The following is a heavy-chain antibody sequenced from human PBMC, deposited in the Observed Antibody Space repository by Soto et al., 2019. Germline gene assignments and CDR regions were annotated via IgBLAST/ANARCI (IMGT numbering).Heavy chain of an antibody. D-gene: IGHD3-22*01. J-gene: IGHJ5*02. CDR1: GGSFSGYY. Sequence: PSETLSLTCAVYGGSFSGYYWSWIRQPPGKGLEWIGEINHSGSTNYNPSLKSRVTISVDTSKNQFSLKLSSVTAADTAVYYCARNAHGITMIVVVHNGDWFDPWGQGTLVTVSS. CDR3: ARNAHGITMIVVVHNGDWFDP. CDR2: INHSGST. V-gene: IGHV4-34*01.